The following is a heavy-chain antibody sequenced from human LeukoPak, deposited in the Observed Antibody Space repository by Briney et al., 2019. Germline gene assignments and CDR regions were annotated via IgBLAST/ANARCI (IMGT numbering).Heavy chain of an antibody. CDR1: GFTVSSNY. J-gene: IGHJ4*02. CDR2: IYSGGNT. D-gene: IGHD5-24*01. CDR3: ARIRRDGYNLLDY. Sequence: GGSLRLSCAASGFTVSSNYMSWVRQAPGKGLEWVSVIYSGGNTYYADSVKGRFTISRDNSKNTLYLQMNSLRAEDTAVYYCARIRRDGYNLLDYWGQGTLVTVSS. V-gene: IGHV3-53*01.